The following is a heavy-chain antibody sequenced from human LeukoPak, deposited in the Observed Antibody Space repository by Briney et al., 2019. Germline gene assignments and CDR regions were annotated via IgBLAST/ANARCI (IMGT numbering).Heavy chain of an antibody. CDR2: IYYSGST. J-gene: IGHJ3*02. Sequence: PSETLSLTCTVSGGSISSSSYYWGWIRQPPGKGLEWIGSIYYSGSTYYNPSLKSRVTISVDTSKNQFSLKLSSVTAADTAVYYCARGPITMVRGVITPGAFDIWGQGTMVTVSS. D-gene: IGHD3-10*01. CDR1: GGSISSSSYY. V-gene: IGHV4-39*07. CDR3: ARGPITMVRGVITPGAFDI.